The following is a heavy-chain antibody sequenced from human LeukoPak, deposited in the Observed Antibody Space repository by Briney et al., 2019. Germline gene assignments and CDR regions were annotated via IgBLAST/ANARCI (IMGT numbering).Heavy chain of an antibody. J-gene: IGHJ4*02. Sequence: GASVKVSCKASGGTFSGYAISWVRQAPGQGLEWMGGIIPIFGTANYAQKFQGRVTITTDESTSTAYMELSSLRSEDTAVYYCAREAGVGAYFDYWGQGTLVTVSS. CDR3: AREAGVGAYFDY. CDR2: IIPIFGTA. D-gene: IGHD1-26*01. CDR1: GGTFSGYA. V-gene: IGHV1-69*05.